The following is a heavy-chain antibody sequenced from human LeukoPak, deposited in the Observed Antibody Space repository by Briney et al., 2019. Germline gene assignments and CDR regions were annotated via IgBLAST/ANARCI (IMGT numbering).Heavy chain of an antibody. D-gene: IGHD7-27*01. CDR1: GFLLNTYP. V-gene: IGHV3-48*02. CDR2: IGSGSSAI. CDR3: ARDTRNWADY. J-gene: IGHJ4*02. Sequence: GGSVRLSCAASGFLLNTYPMNWVRQTPGKGLEWIAYIGSGSSAIYYTDSVKGRLTVSSDNAKNSLFLQVNSLRDEDTGVYYCARDTRNWADYWGQGTLVTVSS.